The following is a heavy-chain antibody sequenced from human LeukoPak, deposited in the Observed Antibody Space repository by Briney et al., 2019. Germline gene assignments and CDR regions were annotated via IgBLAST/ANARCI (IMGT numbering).Heavy chain of an antibody. CDR3: ARDAQRGFDYSNSLKY. CDR2: IWSDGSNR. J-gene: IGHJ4*01. Sequence: GGSLRLSCEASGFIFSHYGMHWVRQAPGKGIEWVAVIWSDGSNRFYAGSVKGRFTISRDNSQNTVFLEMDSLRAEDTAMYYCARDAQRGFDYSNSLKYWGHGTLVTVSS. D-gene: IGHD4-11*01. V-gene: IGHV3-33*01. CDR1: GFIFSHYG.